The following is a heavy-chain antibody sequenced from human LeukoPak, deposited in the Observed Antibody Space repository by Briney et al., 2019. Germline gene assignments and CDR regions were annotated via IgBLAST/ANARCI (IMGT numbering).Heavy chain of an antibody. J-gene: IGHJ4*02. V-gene: IGHV3-74*01. CDR3: ARVQGGGYRTADY. Sequence: GGSLRLSCAASGFTFSTYWMHWVRQAPGKGLVWVSHINSDESNTNYADSVKGRFTISRDNAKNTLFLQMNSLRGEDTAMYYCARVQGGGYRTADYWGQGTLVTVSS. D-gene: IGHD6-19*01. CDR2: INSDESNT. CDR1: GFTFSTYW.